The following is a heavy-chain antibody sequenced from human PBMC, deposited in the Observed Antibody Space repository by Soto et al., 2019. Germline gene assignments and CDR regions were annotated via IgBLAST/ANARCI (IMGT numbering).Heavy chain of an antibody. J-gene: IGHJ6*02. CDR1: GGSVSSGSYY. V-gene: IGHV4-61*01. Sequence: SETLSLTCTVSGGSVSSGSYYWSWIRQPPGKGLEWIGYIYYSGSTNYNPSLKSRVTISVDTSKNQFSLKLSSVTAADTAVYYCARASVVVVPAAISAAADNYYYYGMDVWGQGTTVTVS. CDR3: ARASVVVVPAAISAAADNYYYYGMDV. D-gene: IGHD2-2*02. CDR2: IYYSGST.